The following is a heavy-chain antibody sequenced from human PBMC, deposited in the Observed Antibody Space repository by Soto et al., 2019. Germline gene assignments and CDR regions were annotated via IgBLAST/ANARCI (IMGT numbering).Heavy chain of an antibody. J-gene: IGHJ2*01. CDR2: ISGSGGST. Sequence: GSLRLSCAASGFTFISYAMSWVRQAPGKGLEWVSAISGSGGSTFHADSVKGRFTISRDNSKNTLYLQMNSLRAEDTAVYYCARDPLWGTAMVLWYFDLWGRGTLVTVS. CDR1: GFTFISYA. D-gene: IGHD5-18*01. V-gene: IGHV3-23*01. CDR3: ARDPLWGTAMVLWYFDL.